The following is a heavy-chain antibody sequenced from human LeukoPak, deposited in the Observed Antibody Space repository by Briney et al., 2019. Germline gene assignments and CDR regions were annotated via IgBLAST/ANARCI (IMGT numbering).Heavy chain of an antibody. CDR3: ARVSGGNPIDY. CDR2: ISAYNGNT. J-gene: IGHJ4*02. CDR1: GYTFTGYY. V-gene: IGHV1-18*04. D-gene: IGHD2-15*01. Sequence: ASVKVSCKASGYTFTGYYMHWVRQAPGQGLEWMGWISAYNGNTNYAQKLQGRVTMTTDTSTSTAYMELRSLRSDDTAVYYCARVSGGNPIDYWGQGTLVTVSS.